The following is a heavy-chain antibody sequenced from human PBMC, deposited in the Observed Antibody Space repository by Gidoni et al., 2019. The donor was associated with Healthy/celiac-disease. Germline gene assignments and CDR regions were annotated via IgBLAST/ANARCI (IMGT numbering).Heavy chain of an antibody. CDR1: GGSFSGYY. D-gene: IGHD4-17*01. J-gene: IGHJ5*02. V-gene: IGHV4-34*01. CDR3: ARSTGRFEL. CDR2: INHSGST. Sequence: QLQQWGTGLLKPSETLSLTCAVYGGSFSGYYWSWIRQPPGKGLEWIGEINHSGSTNYNPSRKSRVTISVDTSKNQFSLKLSSVTAADTAVYYCARSTGRFELWGQGTLVTVSS.